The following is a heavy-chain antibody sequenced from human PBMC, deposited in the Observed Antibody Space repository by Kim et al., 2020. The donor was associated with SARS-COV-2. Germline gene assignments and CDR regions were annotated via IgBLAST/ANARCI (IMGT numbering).Heavy chain of an antibody. J-gene: IGHJ4*02. CDR1: GGSFSGYY. CDR3: ARCLGYFSYDY. D-gene: IGHD3-16*02. CDR2: INHSGST. Sequence: SETLSLTCAVYGGSFSGYYWSWIRQSPGKGLEWIGEINHSGSTNYNPSLKSRVTISVDTSKNQFSLKLSSVTAADTAVYYCARCLGYFSYDYWGQGTLVT. V-gene: IGHV4-34*01.